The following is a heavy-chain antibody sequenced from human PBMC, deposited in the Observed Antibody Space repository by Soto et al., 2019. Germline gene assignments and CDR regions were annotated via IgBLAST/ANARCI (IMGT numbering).Heavy chain of an antibody. D-gene: IGHD4-4*01. J-gene: IGHJ6*02. V-gene: IGHV4-4*02. CDR2: IYHSGST. CDR3: ARDRLTTAAFYYYYGMDV. CDR1: GGSISSSNW. Sequence: QVQLQESGPGLVKPSGTLSLTCAVYGGSISSSNWWSWVRQPPGKGLEWIGEIYHSGSTNYNPSLKSRVTISVDKSKNQFSLKLSSVTAADTAVYYCARDRLTTAAFYYYYGMDVWGQGTTVTVSS.